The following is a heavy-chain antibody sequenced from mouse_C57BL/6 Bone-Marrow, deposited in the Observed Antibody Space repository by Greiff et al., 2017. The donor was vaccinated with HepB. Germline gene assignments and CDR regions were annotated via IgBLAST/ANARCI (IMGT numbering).Heavy chain of an antibody. J-gene: IGHJ1*03. Sequence: VQLQQSGTVLARPGASVKLSCKTSGYTFTSYWMHWVKQMPGQGLEWIGAIYPGNSDTSYNQKFKGKAKLTAVTSASTAYMELSSLTNEDSAVYYCTKYYGSSYDWYVDVWGTGTTVTVS. D-gene: IGHD1-1*01. CDR2: IYPGNSDT. V-gene: IGHV1-5*01. CDR3: TKYYGSSYDWYVDV. CDR1: GYTFTSYW.